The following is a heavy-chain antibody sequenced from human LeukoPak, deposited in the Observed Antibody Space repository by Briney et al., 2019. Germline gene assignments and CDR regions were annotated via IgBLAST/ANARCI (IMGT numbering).Heavy chain of an antibody. D-gene: IGHD6-13*01. CDR1: GGSFSGYY. V-gene: IGHV4-34*01. Sequence: SETLSLTCAVYGGSFSGYYWSWIRQPPGKGLEWIGEINHSGSTNYNPSLKSRVTISVDTSKNQFSLKLSSVTAADTAVYYCASSQGAAADFDYWGQGTLVTVSS. CDR2: INHSGST. J-gene: IGHJ4*02. CDR3: ASSQGAAADFDY.